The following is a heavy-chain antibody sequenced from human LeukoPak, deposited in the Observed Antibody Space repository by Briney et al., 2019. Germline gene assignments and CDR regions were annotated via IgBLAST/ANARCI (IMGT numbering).Heavy chain of an antibody. CDR1: GSGGSISNYY. J-gene: IGHJ4*02. CDR2: IYYSGST. D-gene: IGHD6-19*01. Sequence: KPSETLSLTCTVSGSGGSISNYYWSWIRQPPGKGLEWIGYIYYSGSTNHNPSLKSRVTTSVDTSKNQLSLKLSSVTAADTAVYYCARDLRSSGWYVFDHWGRGTLVTVSS. CDR3: ARDLRSSGWYVFDH. V-gene: IGHV4-59*01.